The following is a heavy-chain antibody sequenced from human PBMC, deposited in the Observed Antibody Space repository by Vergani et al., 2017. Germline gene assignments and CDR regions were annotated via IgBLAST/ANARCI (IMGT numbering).Heavy chain of an antibody. J-gene: IGHJ6*03. D-gene: IGHD5-12*01. Sequence: QVQLQQWGGGLLKPSETLSLTCVVNGGSFTSYHWTWIRQSPGEGLEWVGDIDHTGRPDYNPSLKSRLTMSVDKSRNQFSLTLNSVTATDTAIYFCARVNTETSGHLYYYYYFDFWGQGTPVTVS. CDR3: ARVNTETSGHLYYYYYFDF. CDR2: IDHTGRP. CDR1: GGSFTSYH. V-gene: IGHV4-34*01.